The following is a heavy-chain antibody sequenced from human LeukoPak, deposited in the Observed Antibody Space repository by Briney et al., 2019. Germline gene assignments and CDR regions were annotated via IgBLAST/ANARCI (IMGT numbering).Heavy chain of an antibody. CDR2: IYYSGST. D-gene: IGHD5-24*01. J-gene: IGHJ6*03. V-gene: IGHV4-39*07. CDR1: GGSISSSSYY. CDR3: ARGLGYIGYYIDV. Sequence: PSETLSLTCTVSGGSISSSSYYWGWVRQPPGTGREWVGSIYYSGSTYYNPSLKSRVTISVDTSKNQFSLKLSSVTAADTAVYYCARGLGYIGYYIDVWGKGTTVTVSS.